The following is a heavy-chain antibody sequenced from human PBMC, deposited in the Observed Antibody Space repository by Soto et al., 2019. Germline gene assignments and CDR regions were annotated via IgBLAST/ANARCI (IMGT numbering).Heavy chain of an antibody. J-gene: IGHJ4*02. CDR2: IYNSGST. CDR3: ASMGYHYGSGSYPLDY. V-gene: IGHV4-59*08. Sequence: WTWIRQPPGKVLEWIGFIYNSGSTHYNPSLRSRVTISVDTSKNQFSLKLRSVTAADTAVYYCASMGYHYGSGSYPLDYWGQGTLVTVSS. D-gene: IGHD3-10*01.